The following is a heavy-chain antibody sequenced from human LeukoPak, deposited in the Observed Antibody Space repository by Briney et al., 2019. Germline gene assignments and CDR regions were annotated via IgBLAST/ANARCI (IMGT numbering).Heavy chain of an antibody. Sequence: GASVKVSCKASGYTFTSYAMHWVRQAPGQRLEWMGWINAGNGNTKYSQKFQGRVTITRDTSASTAYMELSSLRSEDTAVYYCARGCARGLGYCSGGSQNSGWFDPWGQGTLVTVSS. CDR2: INAGNGNT. V-gene: IGHV1-3*01. D-gene: IGHD2-15*01. CDR1: GYTFTSYA. CDR3: ARGCARGLGYCSGGSQNSGWFDP. J-gene: IGHJ5*02.